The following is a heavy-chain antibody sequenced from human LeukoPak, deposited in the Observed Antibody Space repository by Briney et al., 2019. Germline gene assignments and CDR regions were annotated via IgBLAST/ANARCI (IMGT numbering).Heavy chain of an antibody. Sequence: ASVKVSCKASGYTFAAYYMHWVRQAPGQGLEWMGWMDPNSGGTNYAQKFQGRVTMTRDTSISTAYMELSRLTSDDTALYYCASVYSTGWYFDYWGQGTLVTVSS. V-gene: IGHV1-2*02. CDR3: ASVYSTGWYFDY. D-gene: IGHD6-19*01. CDR2: MDPNSGGT. CDR1: GYTFAAYY. J-gene: IGHJ4*02.